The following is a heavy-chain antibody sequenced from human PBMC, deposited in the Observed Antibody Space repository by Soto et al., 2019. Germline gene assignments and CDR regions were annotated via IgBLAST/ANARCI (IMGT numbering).Heavy chain of an antibody. CDR3: ARVLSVAGYNDAFDI. V-gene: IGHV4-59*01. Sequence: QVQLQESGPGLVKPSETLSLTCTVSGGSIGSYYWSWIRQPPGKGLEWIGYIYYSGSTNYNPSLKSRVTISVDTSKNQFSLKLSSVTAADTAVYYCARVLSVAGYNDAFDIWGQGTMVTVSS. D-gene: IGHD6-19*01. J-gene: IGHJ3*02. CDR1: GGSIGSYY. CDR2: IYYSGST.